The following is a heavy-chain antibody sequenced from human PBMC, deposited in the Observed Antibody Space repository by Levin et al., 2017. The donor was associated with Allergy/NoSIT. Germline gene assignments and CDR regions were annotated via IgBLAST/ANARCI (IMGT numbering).Heavy chain of an antibody. D-gene: IGHD4-17*01. V-gene: IGHV4-59*08. Sequence: PSETLSLTCTVSGGSISSYYWSWIRQPPGKGLEWIGYIYYSGSTNYNPSLKSRVTISVDTSKNQFSLKLSSVTAADTAVYYCARLNGDYIDAFDIWGQGTMVTVSS. J-gene: IGHJ3*02. CDR2: IYYSGST. CDR3: ARLNGDYIDAFDI. CDR1: GGSISSYY.